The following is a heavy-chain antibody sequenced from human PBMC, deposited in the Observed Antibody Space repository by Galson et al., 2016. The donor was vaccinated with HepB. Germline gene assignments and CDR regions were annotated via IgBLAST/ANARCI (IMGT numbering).Heavy chain of an antibody. Sequence: SVRVSCKASKFMFTSFFIHWVRQAPGKGLEWMGMISHSGRSTTYAQNFRGRVTMPRDTSKTTVYMELDSLKFEDTAMYYCARQLSSGPFDYWGQGTLVTVSS. CDR3: ARQLSSGPFDY. D-gene: IGHD6-25*01. J-gene: IGHJ4*02. V-gene: IGHV1-46*01. CDR1: KFMFTSFF. CDR2: ISHSGRST.